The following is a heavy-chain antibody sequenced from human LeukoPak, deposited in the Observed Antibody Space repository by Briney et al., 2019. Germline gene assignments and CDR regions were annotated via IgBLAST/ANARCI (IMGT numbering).Heavy chain of an antibody. J-gene: IGHJ4*02. CDR2: FDPAEGEI. V-gene: IGHV1-24*01. CDR1: GYTLTEFS. CDR3: ATYDSSGYLDY. Sequence: ASVKVSCKVSGYTLTEFSMHWVRQPPGKGLEWMGGFDPAEGEIIYAQKFQGRVTTTEDTSTDTAQMELSSLRSEDTAVYYCATYDSSGYLDYWGQGTLVTVSS. D-gene: IGHD3-22*01.